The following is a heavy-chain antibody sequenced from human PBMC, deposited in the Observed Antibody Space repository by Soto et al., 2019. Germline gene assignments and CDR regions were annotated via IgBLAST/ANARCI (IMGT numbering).Heavy chain of an antibody. CDR1: GGSFRGYY. CDR2: INHSGST. D-gene: IGHD5-12*01. V-gene: IGHV4-34*01. J-gene: IGHJ4*02. Sequence: SETLSLTCAVYGGSFRGYYWSWIRQPPGKGLEWIGEINHSGSTNYNPSLKSRVTISVDTSKNQFSLKPSSVTAADTAVYYCARALASDVWLQYDYRGQGTLVTVSS. CDR3: ARALASDVWLQYDY.